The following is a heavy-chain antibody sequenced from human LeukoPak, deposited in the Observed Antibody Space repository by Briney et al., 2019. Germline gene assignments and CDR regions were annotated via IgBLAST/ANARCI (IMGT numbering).Heavy chain of an antibody. CDR3: AIEAIVPTGHDANSGY. V-gene: IGHV4-59*08. CDR1: GDSINSDY. CDR2: IHYSGAT. Sequence: SETLSLTCSVSGDSINSDYWSWIRQPPGEGLEWIGYIHYSGATYYNPALKSRVTISLDTSKNQFSLRLSSMTAADTAVYYCAIEAIVPTGHDANSGYWGQGTLVTVSS. D-gene: IGHD5-12*01. J-gene: IGHJ4*02.